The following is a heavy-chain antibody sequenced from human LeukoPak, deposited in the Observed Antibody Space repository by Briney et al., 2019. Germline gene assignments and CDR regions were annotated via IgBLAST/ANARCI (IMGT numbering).Heavy chain of an antibody. Sequence: ASVKVSCKASGYTFTSYGISWVRQAPGQGLEWMGWISAYNGNTNYAQKLQGRVTMTTDTSTSTAYMELRSLRSDDTAVYYCAGGQGCYDSSGYFPYWGQGTLVTVSS. CDR3: AGGQGCYDSSGYFPY. J-gene: IGHJ4*02. CDR1: GYTFTSYG. CDR2: ISAYNGNT. D-gene: IGHD3-22*01. V-gene: IGHV1-18*01.